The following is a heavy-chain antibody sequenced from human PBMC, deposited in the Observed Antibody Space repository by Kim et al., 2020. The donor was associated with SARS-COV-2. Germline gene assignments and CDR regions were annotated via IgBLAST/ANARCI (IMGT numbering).Heavy chain of an antibody. V-gene: IGHV4-39*01. D-gene: IGHD3-9*01. CDR1: GGSISSSSYY. Sequence: SETLSLTCTVSGGSISSSSYYWGWIRQPPGKGLEWIGSIYYSGSTYYNPSLKSRVTISVDTSKNQFPLKLSSVTAADTAVYYCARHQALEYYDILTGYYFVGGDYFDYWGQGTLVTVSS. J-gene: IGHJ4*02. CDR2: IYYSGST. CDR3: ARHQALEYYDILTGYYFVGGDYFDY.